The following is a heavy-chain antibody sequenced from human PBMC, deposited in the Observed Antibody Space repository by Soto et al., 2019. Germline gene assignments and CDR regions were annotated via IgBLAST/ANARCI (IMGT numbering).Heavy chain of an antibody. J-gene: IGHJ6*02. Sequence: EVQLVESGGGLVQPGGSLRLSCAASGFTFSSYSMNWVRQAPGKGLEWVSYISSSSSTIYYADSVKGRFTISRDNAKNSLYLQMNSLRDEDTAVYYCARVSSSSWSYYYYYGMDVWGQGTTVTVSS. CDR1: GFTFSSYS. V-gene: IGHV3-48*02. CDR2: ISSSSSTI. D-gene: IGHD6-13*01. CDR3: ARVSSSSWSYYYYYGMDV.